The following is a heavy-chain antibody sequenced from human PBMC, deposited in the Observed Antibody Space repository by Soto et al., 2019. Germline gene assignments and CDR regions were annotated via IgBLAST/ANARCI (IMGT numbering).Heavy chain of an antibody. CDR2: IYPGDSDT. Sequence: GESLKISCKGSGYSFTSYWIGWVRQMPGRGLEWMGIIYPGDSDTRYSPSFQGQVTISADKSISTAYLQWSSLKASDTAMYYCARQYYYDSSGYTGRYYYGMDVWGQGTKVTVSS. V-gene: IGHV5-51*01. CDR1: GYSFTSYW. D-gene: IGHD3-22*01. J-gene: IGHJ6*02. CDR3: ARQYYYDSSGYTGRYYYGMDV.